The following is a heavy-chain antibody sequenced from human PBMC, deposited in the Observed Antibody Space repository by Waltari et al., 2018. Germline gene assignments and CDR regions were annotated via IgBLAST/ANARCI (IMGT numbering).Heavy chain of an antibody. J-gene: IGHJ4*02. Sequence: QVRLIESGGGAVQPGGSLRPPCFASVFPLSQYGMHWVRQAPGKGLEWLTLISFDGKETYYGDSAEGRFTISRDNSRDTLYLQLDNLRVEDTAEYYCVKDNSHGGKFLDSWGPGAQVIVFS. V-gene: IGHV3-30*18. CDR3: VKDNSHGGKFLDS. D-gene: IGHD2-15*01. CDR1: VFPLSQYG. CDR2: ISFDGKET.